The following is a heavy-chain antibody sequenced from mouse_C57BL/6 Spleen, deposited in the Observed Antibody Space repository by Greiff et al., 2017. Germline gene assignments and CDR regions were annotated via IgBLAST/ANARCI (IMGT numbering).Heavy chain of an antibody. CDR1: GFNIKDDY. CDR3: TTSIYYDPY. CDR2: IDPENGDT. J-gene: IGHJ3*01. V-gene: IGHV14-4*01. Sequence: VQLQQSGAELVRPGASVKLSCTASGFNIKDDYMHWVKQRPEQGLEWIGWIDPENGDTESASKFQGKATITADTSSNTAYLQLSSLTSEDTAVYYCTTSIYYDPYWGQGTLVTVSA. D-gene: IGHD1-1*01.